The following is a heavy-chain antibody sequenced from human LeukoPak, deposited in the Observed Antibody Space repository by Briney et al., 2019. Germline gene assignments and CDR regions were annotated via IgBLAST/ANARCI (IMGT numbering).Heavy chain of an antibody. D-gene: IGHD3-3*01. CDR1: GFTFSSYA. Sequence: GGSLRLSCAASGFTFSSYAMSWVRQAPGKGLEWVSAISGSGGSTYYADSVKGRFTISRDNSKNTLYLQMNSLRAEDTAVYYCAKRRRSGQDQDYYNYYYMDVWGKGTTVTVSS. CDR2: ISGSGGST. V-gene: IGHV3-23*01. CDR3: AKRRRSGQDQDYYNYYYMDV. J-gene: IGHJ6*03.